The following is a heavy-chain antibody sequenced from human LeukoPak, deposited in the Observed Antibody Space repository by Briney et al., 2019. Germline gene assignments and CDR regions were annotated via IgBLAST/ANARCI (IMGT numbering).Heavy chain of an antibody. CDR3: ARAVVVAATVKWFDP. D-gene: IGHD2-15*01. J-gene: IGHJ5*02. V-gene: IGHV4-59*01. CDR2: IYYSGST. CDR1: GGSISGYY. Sequence: PSETLSLTCTVSGGSISGYYWSWIRQSPGKGLEWIGYIYYSGSTNYNPSLKSRVTMSVDTSKNHFTLKVSSVTAADTAVYYCARAVVVAATVKWFDPWGQGTLVTVSS.